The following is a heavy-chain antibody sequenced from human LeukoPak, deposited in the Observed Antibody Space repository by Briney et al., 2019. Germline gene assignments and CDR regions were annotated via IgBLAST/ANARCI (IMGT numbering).Heavy chain of an antibody. CDR1: GFTFSSYA. CDR2: ISSNGGST. J-gene: IGHJ4*02. Sequence: PGGSLRLSCAASGFTFSSYAMHWVRQAPGKGLEYVSAISSNGGSTYYANSVKGRFTISRDNSKNTLYLQMGSLRAEDMAVYYCARGAWTTVTTFRYWGQGTLVTVSS. V-gene: IGHV3-64*01. CDR3: ARGAWTTVTTFRY. D-gene: IGHD4-17*01.